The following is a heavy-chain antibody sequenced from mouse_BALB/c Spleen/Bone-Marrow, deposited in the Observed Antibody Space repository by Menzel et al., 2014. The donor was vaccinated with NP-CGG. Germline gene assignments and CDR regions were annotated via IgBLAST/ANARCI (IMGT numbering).Heavy chain of an antibody. D-gene: IGHD2-4*01. CDR1: GISITTGNYR. CDR3: ARGAMITTGSFDY. CDR2: IYYSGTI. V-gene: IGHV3-5*02. Sequence: EVKLMESGPGLVKPSQTVSLTCTVTGISITTGNYRWSWIRQFPGNKLEWIGYIYYSGTITYNPSLTSRTTITRDTSKNQFFLEINSLTAEDTATYYCARGAMITTGSFDYWGQGTTLTVSS. J-gene: IGHJ2*01.